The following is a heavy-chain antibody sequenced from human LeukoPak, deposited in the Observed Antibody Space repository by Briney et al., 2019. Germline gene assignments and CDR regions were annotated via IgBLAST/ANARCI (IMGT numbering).Heavy chain of an antibody. CDR2: ISSSGSTI. V-gene: IGHV3-11*01. Sequence: PGGSLRLSCAASGFTFSDYYMSWIRQAPGKGLEWVSYISSSGSTIYYADSVKGRFTISRDNAKNSLYLQMNSLRAEDTAVYYCARVVAYDFWSGQPYYFDYWGQGTLVTVSS. D-gene: IGHD3-3*01. J-gene: IGHJ4*02. CDR1: GFTFSDYY. CDR3: ARVVAYDFWSGQPYYFDY.